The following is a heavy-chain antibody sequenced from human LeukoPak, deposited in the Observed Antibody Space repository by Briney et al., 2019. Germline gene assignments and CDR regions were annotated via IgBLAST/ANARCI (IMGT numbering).Heavy chain of an antibody. D-gene: IGHD6-13*01. V-gene: IGHV3-7*03. CDR1: GFTFSSYW. CDR2: IKQDGSEK. CDR3: ARDRVAAAGTNWFDP. Sequence: GGSLRLSCAASGFTFSSYWMSWVRQAPGKGLEWVANIKQDGSEKYYVGSVKGRFTISRDNVKNSLYLQMDSLRAEDTAVYYCARDRVAAAGTNWFDPWGQRTLVTVSS. J-gene: IGHJ5*02.